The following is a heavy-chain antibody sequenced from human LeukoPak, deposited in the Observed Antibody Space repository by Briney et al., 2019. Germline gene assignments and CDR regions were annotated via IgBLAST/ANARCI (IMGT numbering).Heavy chain of an antibody. CDR2: ISAYNGNT. Sequence: ASVKVSCKASGYTFTSYGISWVRQAPGQGLEWMGWISAYNGNTNYAQKLQGRVTMTTDTSTSTAYMELRSLRSDDTAVYYCARIAIVVVPAAIYYFDYWGQGTLVTVSS. D-gene: IGHD2-2*01. CDR3: ARIAIVVVPAAIYYFDY. CDR1: GYTFTSYG. J-gene: IGHJ4*02. V-gene: IGHV1-18*01.